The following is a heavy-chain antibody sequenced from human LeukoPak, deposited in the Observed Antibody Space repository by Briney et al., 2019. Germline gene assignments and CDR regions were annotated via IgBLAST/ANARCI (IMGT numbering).Heavy chain of an antibody. CDR2: MNQDGSEK. Sequence: GRSLRLSCAASGFTFSSYWMSWVRQAPGKGLEWVANMNQDGSEKYYVDSVKGRFTISRDNAKNSLYLQMNSLRAEDTAVYYCARALWFGELLTYYFDYWGQGTLVTVSS. D-gene: IGHD3-10*01. CDR1: GFTFSSYW. V-gene: IGHV3-7*01. CDR3: ARALWFGELLTYYFDY. J-gene: IGHJ4*02.